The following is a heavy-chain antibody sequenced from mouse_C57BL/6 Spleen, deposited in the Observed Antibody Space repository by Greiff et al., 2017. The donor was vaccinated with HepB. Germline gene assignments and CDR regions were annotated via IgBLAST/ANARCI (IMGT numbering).Heavy chain of an antibody. J-gene: IGHJ1*03. Sequence: QVQLQQPGAELVKPGASVKLSCKASGYTFTSYWMHWVKQRPGRGLEWIGRIDPNSGGTKYNEKFKSKATLTVDKPSSTAYMQLSSLTSEDSAVYNCARSSANWDEYFDVWGTGTTVTVSS. V-gene: IGHV1-72*01. CDR2: IDPNSGGT. CDR3: ARSSANWDEYFDV. D-gene: IGHD4-1*01. CDR1: GYTFTSYW.